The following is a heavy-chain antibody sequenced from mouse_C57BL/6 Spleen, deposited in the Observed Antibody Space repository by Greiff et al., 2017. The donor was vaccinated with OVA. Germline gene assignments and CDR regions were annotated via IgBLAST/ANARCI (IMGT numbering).Heavy chain of an antibody. J-gene: IGHJ4*01. CDR1: GYSITSGYY. D-gene: IGHD1-1*01. CDR3: ARVLLDYYAMDY. CDR2: ISYDGSN. V-gene: IGHV3-6*01. Sequence: EVQLQESGPGLVKPSQSLSLTCSVPGYSITSGYYWNWIRQFPGNKLEWMGYISYDGSNNYNPSLKNRISITRDTSKNQFFLKLNSVTTEDTATYYCARVLLDYYAMDYWGQGTSVTVSS.